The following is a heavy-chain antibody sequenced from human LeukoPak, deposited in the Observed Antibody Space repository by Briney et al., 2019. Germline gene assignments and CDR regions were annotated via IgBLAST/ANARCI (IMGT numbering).Heavy chain of an antibody. CDR3: ARAPLLWFGEGTYYYYMDV. D-gene: IGHD3-10*01. Sequence: SETLSLTCTVSGGSISSGSYYWSWIRQPAGKGLEWIGRIYTSGSTNYNPSLKSRVTISVDTSKNQFSLKLISVTAADTAVYYCARAPLLWFGEGTYYYYMDVWGKGTTVTISS. V-gene: IGHV4-61*02. J-gene: IGHJ6*03. CDR1: GGSISSGSYY. CDR2: IYTSGST.